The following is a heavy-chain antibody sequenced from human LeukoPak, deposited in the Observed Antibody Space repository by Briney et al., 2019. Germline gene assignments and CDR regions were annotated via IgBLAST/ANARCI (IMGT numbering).Heavy chain of an antibody. V-gene: IGHV1-18*01. CDR3: ARRRDYDSSGYYYFDP. CDR1: GYTFISYG. CDR2: ISAYNGNT. Sequence: ASVKVSCKASGYTFISYGISWVRQAPGQGLEWMGWISAYNGNTNYAQKLQGRATMTTDTSTSTAYMELRSLRSDDTAVYYCARRRDYDSSGYYYFDPWGQGTLVTVSS. D-gene: IGHD3-22*01. J-gene: IGHJ5*02.